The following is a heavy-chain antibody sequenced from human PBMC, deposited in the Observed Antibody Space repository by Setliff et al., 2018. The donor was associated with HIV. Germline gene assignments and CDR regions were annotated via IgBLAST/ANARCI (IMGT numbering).Heavy chain of an antibody. D-gene: IGHD3-16*01. CDR1: GYSISSGYY. V-gene: IGHV4-38-2*02. Sequence: SETLSLTCAVSGYSISSGYYWGWIRQPPGKGLEWIGNIYHSGTTYYNPSLQSRVTISVDTSKNQFSLKLTSVTAADTAVYYCAREDGMGGYFDYWGQGTLVTGSS. CDR3: AREDGMGGYFDY. CDR2: IYHSGTT. J-gene: IGHJ4*02.